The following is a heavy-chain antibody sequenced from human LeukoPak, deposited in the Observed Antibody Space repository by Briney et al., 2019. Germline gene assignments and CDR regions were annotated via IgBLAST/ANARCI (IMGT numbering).Heavy chain of an antibody. V-gene: IGHV4-4*07. J-gene: IGHJ3*02. CDR3: ARGNYVYCGGDCSRGAFDI. Sequence: PSETLSLTCSVSGGSISSYYWSWIRQPAGKGLEWIGRMHTSGSTNYNPSLKSRVTMSVDTSKNQFSLKLSSVTAADTAVYYCARGNYVYCGGDCSRGAFDIWGQGTMVTVSS. CDR1: GGSISSYY. CDR2: MHTSGST. D-gene: IGHD2-21*02.